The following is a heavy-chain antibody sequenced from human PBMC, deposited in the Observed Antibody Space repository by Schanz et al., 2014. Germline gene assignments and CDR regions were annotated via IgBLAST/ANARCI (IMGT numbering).Heavy chain of an antibody. CDR3: AKVAPAATYLDS. V-gene: IGHV3-53*01. J-gene: IGHJ4*02. D-gene: IGHD2-2*01. CDR1: GFTVSANY. CDR2: IDYAGST. Sequence: EVQVVESGGGLVQPGGSLRLSCAVSGFTVSANYMIWVRQPPGKGLEWVSLIDYAGSTNYADSVKGRFTISRDNAKNSLFLQMNSLSAEDTAVYYCAKVAPAATYLDSWGLGTLVTVSS.